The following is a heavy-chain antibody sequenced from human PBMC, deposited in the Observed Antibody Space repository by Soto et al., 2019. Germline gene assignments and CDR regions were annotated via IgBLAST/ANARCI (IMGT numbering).Heavy chain of an antibody. CDR1: GFTFSSYG. V-gene: IGHV3-30*18. CDR3: AKGRSSGWYAHYYYYGMDV. D-gene: IGHD6-19*01. CDR2: ISYDGSNK. J-gene: IGHJ6*02. Sequence: GGSLRLSCAASGFTFSSYGMHWVRQAPGKGLEWVAVISYDGSNKYYADSVKGRFTISRDNSKNTLYLQMNSLRAEDTAVYYCAKGRSSGWYAHYYYYGMDVWGQGTTVTVSS.